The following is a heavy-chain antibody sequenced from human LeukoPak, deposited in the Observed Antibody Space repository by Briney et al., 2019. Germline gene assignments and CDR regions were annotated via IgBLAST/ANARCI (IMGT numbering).Heavy chain of an antibody. D-gene: IGHD6-19*01. CDR2: ISWNSGSI. J-gene: IGHJ5*02. Sequence: PGGSLRLSCAASGFTFDDYAMHWVRQAPGKGLEWVSGISWNSGSIGYADSVKGRFTISRDNAKTSLYLQMNSLRAEDTALYYCAKGQQWLATIGWFDPWGQGTLVTVSS. V-gene: IGHV3-9*01. CDR1: GFTFDDYA. CDR3: AKGQQWLATIGWFDP.